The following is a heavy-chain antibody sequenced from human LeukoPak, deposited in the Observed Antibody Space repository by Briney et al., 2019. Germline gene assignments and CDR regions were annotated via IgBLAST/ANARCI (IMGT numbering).Heavy chain of an antibody. V-gene: IGHV4-59*08. CDR1: GGSISSYY. D-gene: IGHD2-2*01. Sequence: SETLSLTCTVSGGSISSYYWSWIRQPPGKGLEWIGYIYYSGSTNYNPSLKSRVTISVDTSKNQFSLKLSSVTAADTAVYYCARGCSSTSCPGGFDYWGQGTLVTVSS. CDR3: ARGCSSTSCPGGFDY. J-gene: IGHJ4*02. CDR2: IYYSGST.